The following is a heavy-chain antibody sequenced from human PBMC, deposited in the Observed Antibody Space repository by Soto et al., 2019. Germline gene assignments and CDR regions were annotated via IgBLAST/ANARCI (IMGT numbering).Heavy chain of an antibody. D-gene: IGHD2-15*01. Sequence: EVQLVESGGGLVQPGGALRLSCAASGFSFSDYYMDWVRQAPGTGLEWVARTRNKVNRYTKEYAAAVKGRVTISRDDSKNSMYLQMNSLITEDTDVYYCTRGDCLGGRCYSGVNWGQGTLVTVSS. CDR3: TRGDCLGGRCYSGVN. CDR2: TRNKVNRYTK. CDR1: GFSFSDYY. V-gene: IGHV3-72*01. J-gene: IGHJ4*02.